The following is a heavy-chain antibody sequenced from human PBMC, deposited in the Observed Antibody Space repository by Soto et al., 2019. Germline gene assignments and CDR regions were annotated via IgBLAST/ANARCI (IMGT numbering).Heavy chain of an antibody. Sequence: GSLRLSCVGYGFTFSGYSMAWVRQAPGRGLEWVASISSRSTNIDYADSGKGRFTISRDNAKNLVSLQMSSLRGEDTALYYCSKFTEPGYSSIWYYFEYCGQGTPVTVSS. CDR2: ISSRSTNI. J-gene: IGHJ4*02. V-gene: IGHV3-21*06. D-gene: IGHD6-19*01. CDR1: GFTFSGYS. CDR3: SKFTEPGYSSIWYYFEY.